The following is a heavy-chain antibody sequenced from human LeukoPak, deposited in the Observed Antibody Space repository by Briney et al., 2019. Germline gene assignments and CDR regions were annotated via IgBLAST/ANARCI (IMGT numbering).Heavy chain of an antibody. V-gene: IGHV4-59*01. Sequence: PSETLSLTCTVSGGSISSYYWSRIRQPPGKGLEWIGYIYYSGSTNYNPSLKSRVTISVDTSKNQFSLKLSSVTAADTAVYYCARTYGDYVPGYFDYWGQGTLVTVSS. CDR1: GGSISSYY. CDR3: ARTYGDYVPGYFDY. CDR2: IYYSGST. D-gene: IGHD4-17*01. J-gene: IGHJ4*02.